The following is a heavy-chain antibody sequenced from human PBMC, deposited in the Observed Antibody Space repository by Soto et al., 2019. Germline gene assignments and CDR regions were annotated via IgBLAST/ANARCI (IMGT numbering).Heavy chain of an antibody. CDR3: ASGIDP. CDR2: IKPDGSET. CDR1: GLNIRNYS. V-gene: IGHV3-7*05. Sequence: GGSLRLSCEAAGLNIRNYSMSWVRQAPGKGLEWVANIKPDGSETAYVDSVKGRFTISRDNAKKFLYLQMNSLRVDDTAVYYCASGIDPWGQGTLVTVSS. J-gene: IGHJ5*02.